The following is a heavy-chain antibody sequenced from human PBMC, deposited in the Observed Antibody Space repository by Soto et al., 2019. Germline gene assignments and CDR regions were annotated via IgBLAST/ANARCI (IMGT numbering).Heavy chain of an antibody. J-gene: IGHJ5*02. CDR1: GFTFEDHA. D-gene: IGHD3-22*01. Sequence: EVQLVESGGGLVQPGRSLRLSCAAIGFTFEDHAMHWIRQVPGKGLEWVAGSNWNSGITGYADSVKGRFTISRDNANNSLNLEMNSLKTEDTAFYYCAKGRGALTVVSNWFDPWGQGTLVTVSS. CDR3: AKGRGALTVVSNWFDP. V-gene: IGHV3-9*01. CDR2: SNWNSGIT.